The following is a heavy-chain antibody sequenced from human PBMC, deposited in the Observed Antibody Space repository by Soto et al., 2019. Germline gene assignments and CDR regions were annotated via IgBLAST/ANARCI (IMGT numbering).Heavy chain of an antibody. CDR1: GFTFSSYS. Sequence: EVQLVESGGGLVKPGGSLRLSCAASGFTFSSYSMNWVRQAPGKGLEWVSSISSSSSYIYYADSVKGRFTISRDNAKNSLYLQMNSLRAEDTDVYYCATGGLIIAADLGGFDPWGQGTLVTVSS. CDR3: ATGGLIIAADLGGFDP. V-gene: IGHV3-21*01. J-gene: IGHJ5*02. D-gene: IGHD6-13*01. CDR2: ISSSSSYI.